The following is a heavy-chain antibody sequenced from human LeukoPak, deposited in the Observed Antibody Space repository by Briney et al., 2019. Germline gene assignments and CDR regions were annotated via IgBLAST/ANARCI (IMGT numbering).Heavy chain of an antibody. CDR1: GFTFSSYT. Sequence: GGSLRLSYASSGFTFSSYTMNWVRQAPGKGLEWVTYISPSSSSIKSADSVKGRFTISGDNAKNSLYLQINSLRDEDTALYYCASLRQGWWYFEFWGRGTLVTVSS. D-gene: IGHD5/OR15-5a*01. J-gene: IGHJ2*01. CDR2: ISPSSSSI. CDR3: ASLRQGWWYFEF. V-gene: IGHV3-48*02.